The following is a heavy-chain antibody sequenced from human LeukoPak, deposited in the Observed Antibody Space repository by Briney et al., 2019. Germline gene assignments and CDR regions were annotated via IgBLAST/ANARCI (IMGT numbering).Heavy chain of an antibody. CDR3: ARVLPPLGYCSSTSCNNYMDV. V-gene: IGHV1-18*01. CDR1: GYTFTSYG. Sequence: GASVKVSCKASGYTFTSYGISWVRQAPGQGLEWMGWISAYNGNTNYAQKLQGRVTMTTDTSTSTAYMELRSLRSDDTAVYYCARVLPPLGYCSSTSCNNYMDVWGKGTTVTVSS. J-gene: IGHJ6*03. D-gene: IGHD2-2*01. CDR2: ISAYNGNT.